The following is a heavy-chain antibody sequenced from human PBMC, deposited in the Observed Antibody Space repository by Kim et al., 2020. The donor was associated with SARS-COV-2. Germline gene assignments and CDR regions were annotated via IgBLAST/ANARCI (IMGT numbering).Heavy chain of an antibody. V-gene: IGHV1-18*04. Sequence: ASVKVSCKASGYTFTSYGISWVRQAPGQGLEWMGWISAYNGNTNYAQKLQGRVTMTTDTSTSTAYMELRSLRSDDTAVYYCARENFRAMNVDIVATIHGYYFDYWGQGTLVTVSS. D-gene: IGHD5-12*01. J-gene: IGHJ4*02. CDR3: ARENFRAMNVDIVATIHGYYFDY. CDR1: GYTFTSYG. CDR2: ISAYNGNT.